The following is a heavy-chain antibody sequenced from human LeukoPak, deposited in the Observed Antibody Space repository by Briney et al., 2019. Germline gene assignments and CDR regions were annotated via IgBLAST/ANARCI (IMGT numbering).Heavy chain of an antibody. CDR2: IYYSGST. V-gene: IGHV4-31*03. D-gene: IGHD3-10*01. CDR3: ARGRFGELFLFY. CDR1: GGSISSGGYY. Sequence: SETLSLTCTVSGGSISSGGYYWSWIRQHPGKGLEWIGYIYYSGSTYYNPSLKSRVTISVDTSKNQFSLKLSSVTAADTAVYYCARGRFGELFLFYWGQETLVTVSS. J-gene: IGHJ4*02.